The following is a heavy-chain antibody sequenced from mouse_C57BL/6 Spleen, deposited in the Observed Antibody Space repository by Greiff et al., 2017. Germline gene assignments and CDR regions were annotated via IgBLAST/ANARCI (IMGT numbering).Heavy chain of an antibody. CDR3: ARGGVVAHWYFDV. Sequence: QVQLQQSGPELVKPGASVKLSCKASGYTFTSYDINWVKQRPGQGLEWIGWIYPRDGSTKYNEKFKGKATLTVDTSSSTAYMELHSLTSEDSAGYFCARGGVVAHWYFDVWGTGTTVTVSS. CDR2: IYPRDGST. J-gene: IGHJ1*03. V-gene: IGHV1-85*01. CDR1: GYTFTSYD. D-gene: IGHD1-1*01.